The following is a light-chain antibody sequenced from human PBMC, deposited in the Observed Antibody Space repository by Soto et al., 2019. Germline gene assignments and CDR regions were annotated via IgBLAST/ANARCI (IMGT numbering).Light chain of an antibody. CDR2: GAS. Sequence: EIVMTQSPDTLSVSPGESATLSCRARQSISNNLAWYQQKPGQAPRLLIYGASTRTTGIPARFSGSGSGTDFTLTISSLQSEDFAVYYCQQYNNWPYTFAQGTKLEIK. CDR3: QQYNNWPYT. J-gene: IGKJ2*01. CDR1: QSISNN. V-gene: IGKV3-15*01.